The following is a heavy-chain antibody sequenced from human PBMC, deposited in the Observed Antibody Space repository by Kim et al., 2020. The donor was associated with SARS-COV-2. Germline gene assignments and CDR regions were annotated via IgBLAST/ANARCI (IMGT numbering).Heavy chain of an antibody. V-gene: IGHV3-23*01. CDR1: GFTFSSYA. J-gene: IGHJ4*02. CDR3: AKDCPNKPNSSGWPITATCHDY. Sequence: GGSLRLSCAASGFTFSSYAMSWVRQAPGKGLEWVSAISGSGGSTYYADSVKGRFTISRDNSKNTLYLQMNSLRAEDTAVYYCAKDCPNKPNSSGWPITATCHDYWGQGTLVTVSS. D-gene: IGHD6-19*01. CDR2: ISGSGGST.